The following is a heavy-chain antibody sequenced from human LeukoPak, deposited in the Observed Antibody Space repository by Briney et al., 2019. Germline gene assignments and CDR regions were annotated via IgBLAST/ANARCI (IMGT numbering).Heavy chain of an antibody. D-gene: IGHD6-13*01. CDR1: GGSFSGYY. J-gene: IGHJ5*02. V-gene: IGHV4-34*01. Sequence: SETLSLTCAVYGGSFSGYYWSWIRQPPGKGLEWIGEINHSGSTNYNPSLKSRVTISVDTSKNQFSLKLNSVTAADTAVYYCAVYSSSWYPRYNWFDPWGQGTLVTVSS. CDR2: INHSGST. CDR3: AVYSSSWYPRYNWFDP.